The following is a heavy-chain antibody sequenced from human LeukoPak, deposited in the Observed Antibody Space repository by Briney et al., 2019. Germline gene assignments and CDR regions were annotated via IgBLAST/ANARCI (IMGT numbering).Heavy chain of an antibody. V-gene: IGHV1-69*13. Sequence: GASVKVSCKASGGTFSSYAISWVRQAPGQGLEWMGGIIPIFGTANYAQKFQGRVTITADESTSTAYMELSSLRSEDTAVYYCARDGPMDYDILTGYYFWGQGTLVTASS. CDR1: GGTFSSYA. CDR3: ARDGPMDYDILTGYYF. J-gene: IGHJ4*02. CDR2: IIPIFGTA. D-gene: IGHD3-9*01.